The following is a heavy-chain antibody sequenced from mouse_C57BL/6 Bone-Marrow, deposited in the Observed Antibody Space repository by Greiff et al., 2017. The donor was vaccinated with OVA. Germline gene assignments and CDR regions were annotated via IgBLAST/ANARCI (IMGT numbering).Heavy chain of an antibody. CDR1: GYTFTDYY. J-gene: IGHJ3*01. V-gene: IGHV1-26*01. D-gene: IGHD2-4*01. CDR3: ARYDYGFAY. CDR2: INPNNGGT. Sequence: VQLQQSGPELVKPGASVKISCKASGYTFTDYYMNWVKQSHGKSLEWIRDINPNNGGTSYNQKFKGKATLTVDKSSSTAYMELRSLTSEDSAVYYCARYDYGFAYWGQGTLVTVSA.